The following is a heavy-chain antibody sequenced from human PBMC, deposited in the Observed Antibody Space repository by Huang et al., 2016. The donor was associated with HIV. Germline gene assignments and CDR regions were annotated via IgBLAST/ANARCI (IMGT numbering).Heavy chain of an antibody. Sequence: QVQLVESGGGVVQPGRSLRLSCGASGVVLNNYVLHWVRQTEGRGLEWVAGLVKDGRDKHYAESVKGRFTISKDNAKNTLYLEMDSLTPEDTGVYYCAREDGSSGDCGYFGPWGQGAQVTVAT. CDR1: GVVLNNYV. D-gene: IGHD3-22*01. CDR2: LVKDGRDK. J-gene: IGHJ4*02. V-gene: IGHV3-30*03. CDR3: AREDGSSGDCGYFGP.